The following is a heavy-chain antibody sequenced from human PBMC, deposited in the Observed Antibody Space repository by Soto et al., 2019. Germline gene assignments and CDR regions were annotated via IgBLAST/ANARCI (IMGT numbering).Heavy chain of an antibody. CDR1: GGSISNAAYS. CDR3: ARERSGNGQLDA. V-gene: IGHV4-30-2*01. J-gene: IGHJ5*02. D-gene: IGHD6-25*01. CDR2: IYPSGMP. Sequence: QLQLQASGSGLVKPSHTLSLTCTVSGGSISNAAYSWSWIRQPPGKGLEWIGYIYPSGMPFYNPSLRSRVTITIDRSNDQFSLNLKAVAAADTAVYYCARERSGNGQLDAWGQGTLVTVSS.